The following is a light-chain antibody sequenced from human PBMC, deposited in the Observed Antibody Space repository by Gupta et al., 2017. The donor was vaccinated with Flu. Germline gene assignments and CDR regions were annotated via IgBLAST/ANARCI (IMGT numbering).Light chain of an antibody. CDR1: NIGRKS. CDR3: QVWDTNSDHPV. CDR2: ADS. V-gene: IGLV3-21*02. Sequence: SFLLTQPPSVSVAPGQPARITCGGNNIGRKSVNWYQQKPSQAPVLVIYADSDRPSGIPERVSGSTSGNTATLTISWVEAGDEADYWCQVWDTNSDHPVFGGGTKTNRP. J-gene: IGLJ3*02.